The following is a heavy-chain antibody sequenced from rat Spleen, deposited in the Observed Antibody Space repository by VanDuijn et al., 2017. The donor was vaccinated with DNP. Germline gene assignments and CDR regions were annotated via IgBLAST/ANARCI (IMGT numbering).Heavy chain of an antibody. J-gene: IGHJ2*01. V-gene: IGHV5-25*01. Sequence: EVQLVESGGGLVQPGRSLKLSCAASGFTFSNYDMAWVRQAPTKGLEWVASISTSGGSTYYRDSVKGRFTVSRDNAKSTLYLQMDSLRSEDTATYYCARRMGDYWGQGVMVTVSS. CDR3: ARRMGDY. CDR1: GFTFSNYD. CDR2: ISTSGGST. D-gene: IGHD1-7*01.